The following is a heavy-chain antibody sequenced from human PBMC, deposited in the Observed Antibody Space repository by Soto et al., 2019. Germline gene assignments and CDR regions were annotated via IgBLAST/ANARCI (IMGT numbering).Heavy chain of an antibody. V-gene: IGHV2-5*02. Sequence: QITLNESGPTQVKPRQTLTLTCTFSGFSLTTSGVGVGWIRQSPGKAPEWLALIYWDDDKRYSPSLKSRLTITKDTSKNLLVLTMADLDPADTATYYCAHRVLRTVFGLVTTTAIYFDFWCQGTPVAVSS. CDR2: IYWDDDK. D-gene: IGHD3-3*01. CDR3: AHRVLRTVFGLVTTTAIYFDF. CDR1: GFSLTTSGVG. J-gene: IGHJ4*02.